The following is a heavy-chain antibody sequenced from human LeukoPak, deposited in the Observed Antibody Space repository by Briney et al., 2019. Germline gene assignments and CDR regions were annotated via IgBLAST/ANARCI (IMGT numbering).Heavy chain of an antibody. D-gene: IGHD3-22*01. Sequence: SETLSLTCTVSGGSISSYYWSWIRQPPGKGLEWIGYIYYSGSTNYNPSLKSRVTISVDTSKNQFSLKLSSVTAADTAVYYCAKSHTYYYDSSGFHFDYWGQGTLVTVSS. CDR2: IYYSGST. V-gene: IGHV4-59*12. CDR3: AKSHTYYYDSSGFHFDY. CDR1: GGSISSYY. J-gene: IGHJ4*02.